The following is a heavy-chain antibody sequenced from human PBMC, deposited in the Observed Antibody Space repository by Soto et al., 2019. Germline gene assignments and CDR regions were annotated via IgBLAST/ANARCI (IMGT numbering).Heavy chain of an antibody. D-gene: IGHD6-13*01. CDR2: ISYDGSNK. J-gene: IGHJ4*02. Sequence: GGSLRLSCAASGFTFSSYAMHWVRQAPGKGLEWVAVISYDGSNKYYADSVKGRFTISRDNSKNTLYLQMNSLRAEDTAVYYCARDEYSSSWSLFDYWGQGTLVTVYS. V-gene: IGHV3-30-3*01. CDR1: GFTFSSYA. CDR3: ARDEYSSSWSLFDY.